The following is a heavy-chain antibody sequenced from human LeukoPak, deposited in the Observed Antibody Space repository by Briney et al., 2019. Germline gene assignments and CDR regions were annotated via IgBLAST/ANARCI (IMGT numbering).Heavy chain of an antibody. V-gene: IGHV3-30*04. Sequence: GRSLRLSCAASGFTFSSYAMHWVRQAPGKGLEWVADISYDGSNKYYADSVKGRFTISRDNSKNTLYLQMDSLRAEDTAVYYCATAPYYFDYWGQGTLVTVSS. CDR3: ATAPYYFDY. CDR1: GFTFSSYA. D-gene: IGHD2-15*01. J-gene: IGHJ4*02. CDR2: ISYDGSNK.